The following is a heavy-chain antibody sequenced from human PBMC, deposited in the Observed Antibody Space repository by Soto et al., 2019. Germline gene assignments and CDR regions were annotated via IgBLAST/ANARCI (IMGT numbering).Heavy chain of an antibody. V-gene: IGHV3-21*01. CDR2: ISSSSSYI. Sequence: GSLRLSCAASGFTFSSYSMNWVRQAPGKGLEWVSSISSSSSYIYYADSVKGRFTISRDNAKNSLYLQMNSLRAEDTAVYYCAGTLGVLRFLEWLSPPGDYYYGMDVWGQGTTVTVSS. CDR1: GFTFSSYS. CDR3: AGTLGVLRFLEWLSPPGDYYYGMDV. J-gene: IGHJ6*02. D-gene: IGHD3-3*01.